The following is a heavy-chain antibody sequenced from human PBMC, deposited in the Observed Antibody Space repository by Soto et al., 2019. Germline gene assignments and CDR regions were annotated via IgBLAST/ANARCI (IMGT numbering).Heavy chain of an antibody. CDR3: AKVTKSVFKPGSVAIPYYFDY. CDR1: GGSISSGGYY. V-gene: IGHV4-31*03. Sequence: PSETLSLTCTVSGGSISSGGYYWSWIRQHPGKGLEWIGYIYYSGSTYYNPSLKSRVTISVDTSKNQFSLKLSSVTAADTAVYYCAKVTKSVFKPGSVAIPYYFDYWGQGTLVTVSS. D-gene: IGHD6-19*01. J-gene: IGHJ4*02. CDR2: IYYSGST.